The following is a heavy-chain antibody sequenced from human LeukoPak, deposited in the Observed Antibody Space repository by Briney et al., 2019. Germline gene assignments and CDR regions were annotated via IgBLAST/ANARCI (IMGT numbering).Heavy chain of an antibody. CDR1: GGSFSGYY. V-gene: IGHV4-34*01. CDR3: AREGTDLYNWFDP. Sequence: PSETLSLTCADYGGSFSGYYWSWIRQPPGKRLEWIGEINHSGSTNYNPSLKSRVTISVDTSKNQFSLKLSSVTAADTAVYYCAREGTDLYNWFDPWGQGTLVTVSS. CDR2: INHSGST. J-gene: IGHJ5*02.